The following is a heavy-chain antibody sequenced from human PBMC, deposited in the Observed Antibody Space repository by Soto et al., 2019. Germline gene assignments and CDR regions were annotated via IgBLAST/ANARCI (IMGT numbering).Heavy chain of an antibody. CDR2: ISSSSSTI. Sequence: GGSLRLSCAASGFTFSSYGMNWVRQAPGKGLEWVSYISSSSSTIYYADSVKGRFTISRDNAKNSLYLQMNSLRDEDTAVYYCARDSFVGDYVWGSYSDGMDVWGQGTTVTVSS. CDR3: ARDSFVGDYVWGSYSDGMDV. J-gene: IGHJ6*02. D-gene: IGHD3-16*01. CDR1: GFTFSSYG. V-gene: IGHV3-48*02.